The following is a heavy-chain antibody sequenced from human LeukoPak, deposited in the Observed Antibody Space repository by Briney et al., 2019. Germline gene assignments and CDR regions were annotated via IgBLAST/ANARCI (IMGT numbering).Heavy chain of an antibody. CDR2: IWYDGSNK. D-gene: IGHD3-10*01. Sequence: GGSLRLSCAASGFTFSSYGMHWVRQAPGKGLEWVAVIWYDGSNKYYADSVKGRFTISRHNSKNTLYLQMNSLRAEDTAVYYCARASGLTYYYYYGMDVWGKGTTVTVSS. CDR3: ARASGLTYYYYYGMDV. J-gene: IGHJ6*04. CDR1: GFTFSSYG. V-gene: IGHV3-33*01.